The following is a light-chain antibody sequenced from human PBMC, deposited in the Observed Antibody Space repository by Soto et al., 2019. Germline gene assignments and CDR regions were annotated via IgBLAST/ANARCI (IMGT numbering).Light chain of an antibody. J-gene: IGKJ5*01. V-gene: IGKV3-11*01. CDR1: QSVGSF. CDR3: QQRNIWPPVT. Sequence: EIVLTQSPATLSLSPGERATLSCRASQSVGSFLAWYQQKPGQAPRPVIYGAFNRATGIPARFSGSGSGTDFTLTISSLEPEDFAVYYCQQRNIWPPVTFGQGTRLEIK. CDR2: GAF.